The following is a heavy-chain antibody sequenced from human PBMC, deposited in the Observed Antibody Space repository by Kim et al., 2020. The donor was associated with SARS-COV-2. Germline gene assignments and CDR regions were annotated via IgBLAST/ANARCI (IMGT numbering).Heavy chain of an antibody. CDR1: GFTFSSYS. CDR3: ARDLGLRWYPRYYFDY. CDR2: ISSSSSYI. J-gene: IGHJ4*02. D-gene: IGHD4-17*01. V-gene: IGHV3-21*01. Sequence: GGSLRLSCAASGFTFSSYSMNWVRQAPGKGLEWVSSISSSSSYIYYADSVKGRFTISRDNAKNSLYLQMNSLRAEDTAVYYCARDLGLRWYPRYYFDYWGQGTLVTVSS.